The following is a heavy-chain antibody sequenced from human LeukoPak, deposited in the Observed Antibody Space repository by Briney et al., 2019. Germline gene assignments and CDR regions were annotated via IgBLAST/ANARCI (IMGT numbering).Heavy chain of an antibody. Sequence: GESLKISCKGSGYSFTSYWIGWVRQMPGEGLEWMGIIYPGDSDTRYSPSFQGQVTISADKSISTAYLQWSSLKASDTAMYYCARQPYYCSSTSCYSMTYDYWGQGTLVTVSS. J-gene: IGHJ4*02. D-gene: IGHD2-2*01. CDR1: GYSFTSYW. CDR2: IYPGDSDT. CDR3: ARQPYYCSSTSCYSMTYDY. V-gene: IGHV5-51*01.